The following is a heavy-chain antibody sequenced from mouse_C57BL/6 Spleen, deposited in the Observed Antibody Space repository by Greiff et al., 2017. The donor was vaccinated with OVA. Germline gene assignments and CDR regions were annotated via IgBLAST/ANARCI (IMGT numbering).Heavy chain of an antibody. D-gene: IGHD1-1*01. CDR1: GYTFTSYW. V-gene: IGHV1-61*01. Sequence: QVQLQQPGAELVRPGSSVKLSCKASGYTFTSYWMDWVKQRPGQGLEWIGNIYPSDSETHYNQKFKDKATLTVDKSSSTAYMQLSSLTSEDSAVYYCARRKGSNHYAMDYWGQGTSVTVSS. J-gene: IGHJ4*01. CDR2: IYPSDSET. CDR3: ARRKGSNHYAMDY.